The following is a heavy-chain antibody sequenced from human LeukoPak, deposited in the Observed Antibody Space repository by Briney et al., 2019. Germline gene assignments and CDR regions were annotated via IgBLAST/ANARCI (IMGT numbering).Heavy chain of an antibody. V-gene: IGHV3-23*01. D-gene: IGHD2-21*01. J-gene: IGHJ4*02. CDR2: IYENGGTT. Sequence: GGSLRLSCVGSGFTFRSHAMSWVRQAPEKGLEFVSGIYENGGTTYYADSVKGRSSISRDNSKNTLYLQMDSLRGEDTAVYYCAKDFRIGYSAHFDYWGQGTLVTVSA. CDR1: GFTFRSHA. CDR3: AKDFRIGYSAHFDY.